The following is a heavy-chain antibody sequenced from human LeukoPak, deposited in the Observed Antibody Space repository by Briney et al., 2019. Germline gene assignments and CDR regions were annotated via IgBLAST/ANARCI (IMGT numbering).Heavy chain of an antibody. CDR1: GYTFTSYA. CDR2: INAGNGNT. D-gene: IGHD5-24*01. V-gene: IGHV1-3*01. J-gene: IGHJ4*02. CDR3: AREGGRWLQNPPVGY. Sequence: GASVMVSCKASGYTFTSYAMHWVRQAPGQRLEWMGWINAGNGNTKYSQKFQGRVTTTRDTSASTAYMELSSLRSEDTAVYYCAREGGRWLQNPPVGYWGQGTLVTVSS.